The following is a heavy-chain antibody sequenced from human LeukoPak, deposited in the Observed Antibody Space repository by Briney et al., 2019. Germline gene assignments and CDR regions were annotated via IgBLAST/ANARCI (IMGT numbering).Heavy chain of an antibody. J-gene: IGHJ5*02. D-gene: IGHD6-13*01. CDR2: IYYSGCT. CDR1: GDSISSSSYY. Sequence: PSETLSLTCTVSGDSISSSSYYWGWIRQPPGKGLEWIGSIYYSGCTYYNPSLKSRVTISVDTSKNQFSLRLSSVTAADTAVYSCARQRIAAVDPKLNWFDPWGQGTLVTVSS. V-gene: IGHV4-39*01. CDR3: ARQRIAAVDPKLNWFDP.